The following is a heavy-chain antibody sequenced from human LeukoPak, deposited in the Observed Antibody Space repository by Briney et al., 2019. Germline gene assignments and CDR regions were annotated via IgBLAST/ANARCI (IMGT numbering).Heavy chain of an antibody. CDR1: DDSITIYY. V-gene: IGHV4-59*12. CDR3: AREMEDKSFSFGELRKNYYYYMDV. CDR2: IDHTGST. D-gene: IGHD3-10*01. J-gene: IGHJ6*03. Sequence: SETLSLTCTVSDDSITIYYWTWIRQPPGKGLEWIGYIDHTGSTNYNPSLNSRVTISRDTSKNHFSLKLSSVTAADTAVYYCAREMEDKSFSFGELRKNYYYYMDVWGKGTTVTVSS.